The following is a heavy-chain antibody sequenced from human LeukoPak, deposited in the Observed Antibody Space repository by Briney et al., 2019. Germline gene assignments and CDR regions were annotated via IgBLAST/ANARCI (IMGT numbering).Heavy chain of an antibody. CDR3: ARGGLRTFDY. D-gene: IGHD5-12*01. Sequence: TLSLTCTVSGGSISSGGYYWSWIRQHPGKGLEWIGYIYYSGSTYYNPSLKSRVTISVDTSKNQFSLKLSSVTAADTAVYYCARGGLRTFDYWGQGTLVTVSS. CDR1: GGSISSGGYY. J-gene: IGHJ4*02. CDR2: IYYSGST. V-gene: IGHV4-31*03.